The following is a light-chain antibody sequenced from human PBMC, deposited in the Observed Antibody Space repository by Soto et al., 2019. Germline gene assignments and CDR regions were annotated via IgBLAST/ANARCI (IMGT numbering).Light chain of an antibody. CDR1: SSDVGNYNL. CDR3: CSFAGSSTYV. Sequence: QSVLTQPASVSGSPGQSITISCTGTSSDVGNYNLVSWYQQHPGKAPKLMIYDGSKRPSGVSNRFPGSKSGNTASLSISILQADDEAHYYCCSFAGSSTYVFGTRTKVTVL. J-gene: IGLJ1*01. CDR2: DGS. V-gene: IGLV2-23*01.